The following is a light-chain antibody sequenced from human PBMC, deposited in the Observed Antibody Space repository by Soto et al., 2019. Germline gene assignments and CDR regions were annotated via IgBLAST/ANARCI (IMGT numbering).Light chain of an antibody. CDR2: AAS. Sequence: DIQMIQSPSSLSASIGDRITITCRATQAIGTDLGWYQQKPGKAPKRLIYAASNLESGVPSRFSGAGSGTDFTLTISSLQPEDFATYYCLQHNTYPLSFGGGTKVEVK. J-gene: IGKJ4*01. V-gene: IGKV1-17*01. CDR3: LQHNTYPLS. CDR1: QAIGTD.